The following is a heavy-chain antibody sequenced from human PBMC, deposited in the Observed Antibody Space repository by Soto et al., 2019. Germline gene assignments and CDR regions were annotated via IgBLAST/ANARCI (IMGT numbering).Heavy chain of an antibody. CDR2: ISGSGAEI. CDR1: GGSSSTYA. D-gene: IGHD2-8*01. J-gene: IGHJ3*01. Sequence: GGSVRGPCVAFGGSSSTYARSWVRQDTGKGLEWVSAISGSGAEIYYTDSVRGRFAISRDNSIDTLFLQMSHLKTEDTAVYYCAHPRGYGVFDAYDFWRQGSMVTV. CDR3: AHPRGYGVFDAYDF. V-gene: IGHV3-23*01.